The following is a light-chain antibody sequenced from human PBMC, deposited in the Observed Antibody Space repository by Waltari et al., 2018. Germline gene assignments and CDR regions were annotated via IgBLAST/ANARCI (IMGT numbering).Light chain of an antibody. J-gene: IGLJ2*01. CDR3: ASYSSISSYVV. V-gene: IGLV2-14*03. Sequence: QSALTQPASVSGSPGQSITISCTGTSSDVGTYKYVSWYQHRPGTAPKVIIYDVNKRPSGVSNRLSGSKSGNTASLTISGLQAEDEANYSCASYSSISSYVVFGGGTKLTVL. CDR2: DVN. CDR1: SSDVGTYKY.